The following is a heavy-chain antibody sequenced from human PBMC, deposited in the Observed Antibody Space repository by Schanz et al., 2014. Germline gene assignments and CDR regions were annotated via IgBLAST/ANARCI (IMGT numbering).Heavy chain of an antibody. V-gene: IGHV3-23*01. CDR3: AKSQGSSFDS. D-gene: IGHD6-13*01. Sequence: EVQLLESGGGLVQPGGSLRLSCATSGFSFSSYAINWVRQAPGKGLEWVSSFNDGGVNKYYADSVKGRFTISSDNSKSTLYLQMSSLRAEDTAVYYGAKSQGSSFDSWGQGTLVTVSS. J-gene: IGHJ4*02. CDR1: GFSFSSYA. CDR2: FNDGGVNK.